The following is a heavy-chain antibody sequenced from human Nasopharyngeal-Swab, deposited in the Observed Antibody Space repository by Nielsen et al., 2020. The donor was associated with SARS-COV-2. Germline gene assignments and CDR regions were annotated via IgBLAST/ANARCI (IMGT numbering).Heavy chain of an antibody. CDR1: GFTFDDYT. D-gene: IGHD3-10*01. J-gene: IGHJ4*02. V-gene: IGHV3-43*01. CDR3: AKPGVAWYGVYYFDY. Sequence: GESLKISCAASGFTFDDYTMHWVRQAPGKGLKWVSLISWDGGSTYYADSVKGRFTISRDNSKNSLYLQMNSLRTEDTALYYCAKPGVAWYGVYYFDYWGQGTLVTVSS. CDR2: ISWDGGST.